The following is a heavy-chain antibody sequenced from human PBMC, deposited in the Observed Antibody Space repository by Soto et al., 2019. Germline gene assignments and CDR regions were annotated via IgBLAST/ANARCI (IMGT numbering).Heavy chain of an antibody. CDR3: ARRPYTDIVVVPSLVGYFDY. D-gene: IGHD2-2*01. CDR2: INHSGST. J-gene: IGHJ4*02. CDR1: GGSFSGYY. V-gene: IGHV4-34*01. Sequence: SETLSLTCAVYGGSFSGYYWSWIRQPPGKGLEWIGEINHSGSTNYNPSLKSRVTISVDTSKNQFSLKRSSVTAADTAVYYCARRPYTDIVVVPSLVGYFDYWGQGTLVTVSS.